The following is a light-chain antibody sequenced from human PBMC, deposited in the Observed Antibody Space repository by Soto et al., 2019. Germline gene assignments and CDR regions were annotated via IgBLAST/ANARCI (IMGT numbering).Light chain of an antibody. CDR2: DTS. CDR3: QQYNNWPPIT. Sequence: SSVSVSPGQTSRISWVGNNIGGKSVHWYQQKPGQAPRLLIYDTSTRATGIPARFSGSGSGTEFTLTISSLQSEDFAVYYCQQYNNWPPITFGQGTRLEIK. J-gene: IGKJ5*01. V-gene: IGKV3-15*01. CDR1: NIGGKS.